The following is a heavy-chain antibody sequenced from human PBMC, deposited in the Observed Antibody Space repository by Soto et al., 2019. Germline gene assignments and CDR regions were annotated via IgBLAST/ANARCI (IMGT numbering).Heavy chain of an antibody. Sequence: PGGSLRLSCAASGFTFSSYAMSWVRQAPGKGLEWVSAISGSGGSTYYADSVKGRFTISRDNSKNTLYLQMNSLRAEDTAVYYCAKDSLWFGELSSGMDVWGQGTTVTVSS. CDR2: ISGSGGST. CDR1: GFTFSSYA. CDR3: AKDSLWFGELSSGMDV. V-gene: IGHV3-23*01. J-gene: IGHJ6*02. D-gene: IGHD3-10*01.